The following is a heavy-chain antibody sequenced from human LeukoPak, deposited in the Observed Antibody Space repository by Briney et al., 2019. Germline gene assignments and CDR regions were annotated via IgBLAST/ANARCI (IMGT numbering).Heavy chain of an antibody. CDR1: GGTFSSYA. J-gene: IGHJ4*02. CDR3: AAGCSSTSCYLKGPLDY. V-gene: IGHV1-69*13. Sequence: GASVKVSCKASGGTFSSYAISWVRQAPGQGLEWMGGIIAIFGTANYAQKFQGRVTITADESTSTAYMELSSLRSEDTAVYYCAAGCSSTSCYLKGPLDYWGQGTLVTSSS. CDR2: IIAIFGTA. D-gene: IGHD2-2*01.